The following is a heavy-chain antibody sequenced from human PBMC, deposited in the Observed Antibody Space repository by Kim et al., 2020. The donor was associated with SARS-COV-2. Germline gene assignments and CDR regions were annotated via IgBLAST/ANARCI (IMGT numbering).Heavy chain of an antibody. CDR2: ISYDGSNK. CDR3: ARSHSSGWYYEQRWFDP. Sequence: GGSLRLSCAASGFTFSSYAMHWVRQAPGKGLEWVAVISYDGSNKYYADSVKGRFTISRDNSKNTLYLQMNSLRAEDTAVYYCARSHSSGWYYEQRWFDPWGQGTLVTVSS. J-gene: IGHJ5*02. V-gene: IGHV3-30*04. D-gene: IGHD6-19*01. CDR1: GFTFSSYA.